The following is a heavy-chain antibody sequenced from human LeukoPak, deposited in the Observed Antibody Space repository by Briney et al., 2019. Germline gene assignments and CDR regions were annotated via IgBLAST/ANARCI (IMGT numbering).Heavy chain of an antibody. Sequence: PSETLSLTCTVSGGSISSYYWSWIRQPPGKGLEWIGYIYYSGSTNYNPSLKSRVTISVDTSKNQFSLKLSSVTAADTAVYYCVREPYYDILTGYYYYGMDVWGQGTTVTVSS. CDR2: IYYSGST. V-gene: IGHV4-59*01. D-gene: IGHD3-9*01. CDR1: GGSISSYY. J-gene: IGHJ6*02. CDR3: VREPYYDILTGYYYYGMDV.